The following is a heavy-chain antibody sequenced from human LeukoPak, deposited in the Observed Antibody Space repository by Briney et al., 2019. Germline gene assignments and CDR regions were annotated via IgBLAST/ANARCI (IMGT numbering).Heavy chain of an antibody. CDR1: GFTFSNYA. Sequence: GGSLRLSCAVSGFTFSNYAMTWVRQAPGKGLEWVSTISGSGGSTYYADSVKGRFTISRDNSKNTLYLQMNSLRAEDTAVYYCASPRGYSYGYFDYWGQGTLVTVSS. CDR3: ASPRGYSYGYFDY. D-gene: IGHD5-18*01. J-gene: IGHJ4*02. V-gene: IGHV3-23*01. CDR2: ISGSGGST.